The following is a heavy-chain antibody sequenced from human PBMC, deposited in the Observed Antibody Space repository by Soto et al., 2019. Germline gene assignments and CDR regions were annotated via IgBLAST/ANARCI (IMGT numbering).Heavy chain of an antibody. V-gene: IGHV3-23*01. Sequence: GGSLRLSCAASGFTFSTYVMVWVRQAPGKGLEWVSAIGGSGGSTYYADSVQGRFTITRDNPKNTLYLQMNSLRAEDTAVYYCAKDRQAYDFRSGYYGAWFDPWAQGTLVTVSS. J-gene: IGHJ5*02. D-gene: IGHD3-3*01. CDR2: IGGSGGST. CDR3: AKDRQAYDFRSGYYGAWFDP. CDR1: GFTFSTYV.